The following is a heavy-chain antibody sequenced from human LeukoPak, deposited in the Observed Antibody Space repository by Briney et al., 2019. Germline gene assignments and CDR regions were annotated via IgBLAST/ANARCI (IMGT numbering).Heavy chain of an antibody. D-gene: IGHD5-12*01. CDR3: AKDGREWPRSLDY. J-gene: IGHJ4*02. CDR1: GFTFSNYG. CDR2: IQYDGSNK. V-gene: IGHV3-30*02. Sequence: GGSLRLSCAASGFTFSNYGMHWVRQAPDKGLEWVAFIQYDGSNKYYADSVKGRFTISRDNSKNTLYLQMNSLRAEDTAVYYCAKDGREWPRSLDYWGQGTLVTVSS.